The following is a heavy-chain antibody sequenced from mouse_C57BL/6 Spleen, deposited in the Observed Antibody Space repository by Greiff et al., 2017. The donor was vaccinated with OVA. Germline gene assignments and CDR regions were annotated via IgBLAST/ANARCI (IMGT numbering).Heavy chain of an antibody. CDR1: GYAFSSSW. CDR2: IYPGDGDT. J-gene: IGHJ2*01. D-gene: IGHD3-2*02. V-gene: IGHV1-82*01. CDR3: ARPQTAQATGFDY. Sequence: VMLVESGPELVKPGASVKISCKASGYAFSSSWMNWVKQRPGKGLEWIGRIYPGDGDTNYNGKFKGKATLTADKSSSTAYMQLSSLTSEDSAVYFCARPQTAQATGFDYWGQGTTLTVSS.